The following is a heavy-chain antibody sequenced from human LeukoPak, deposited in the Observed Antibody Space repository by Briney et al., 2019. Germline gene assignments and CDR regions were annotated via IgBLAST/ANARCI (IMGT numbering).Heavy chain of an antibody. CDR2: IYHSGST. Sequence: PSGTLSLTCAVSGGSISSSNWWSWVRQPPGKGLEWIGEIYHSGSTNYNPSLKSRVTISVDKSKNQFSLKLSSVTAADTAVYYCAVYGSGSYYTDGYFDYWGQGTLVTVSS. J-gene: IGHJ4*02. CDR1: GGSISSSNW. V-gene: IGHV4-4*02. CDR3: AVYGSGSYYTDGYFDY. D-gene: IGHD3-10*01.